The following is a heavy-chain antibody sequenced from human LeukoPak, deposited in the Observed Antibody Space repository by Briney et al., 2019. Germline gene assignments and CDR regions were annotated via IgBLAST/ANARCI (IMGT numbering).Heavy chain of an antibody. CDR2: ISSSSSYI. CDR3: ARAAAARREFDY. D-gene: IGHD6-6*01. CDR1: GFTFSSYS. J-gene: IGHJ4*02. Sequence: GGSLRLSCAASGFTFSSYSMNWVRQAPGNGLEWVSSISSSSSYIYYADSVKGRFTISRDNAKNSLYLQMNSLRAEDTAVYYCARAAAARREFDYWGQGTLVTVSS. V-gene: IGHV3-21*01.